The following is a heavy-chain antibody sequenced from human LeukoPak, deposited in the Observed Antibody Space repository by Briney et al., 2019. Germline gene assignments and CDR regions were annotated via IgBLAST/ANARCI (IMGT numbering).Heavy chain of an antibody. J-gene: IGHJ4*02. V-gene: IGHV3-23*01. Sequence: GGSLRLSCAASGFTFSSYAMNWVRQAPGEGLEWVSAISASGGSRYYADSVKGRFTISRDNSKNTLYLQMNSLRAEDTAVYYCAKDLYPLAYYFDYWGQGTLVTVSS. CDR1: GFTFSSYA. D-gene: IGHD2-8*01. CDR3: AKDLYPLAYYFDY. CDR2: ISASGGSR.